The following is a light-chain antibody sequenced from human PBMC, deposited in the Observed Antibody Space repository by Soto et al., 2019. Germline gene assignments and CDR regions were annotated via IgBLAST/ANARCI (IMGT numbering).Light chain of an antibody. Sequence: EIVMTQSPATLSVSPGERATLSCRASQSVSSNLAWYQQKPGQAPRLLIYGASTRATGIPARFSGSGSGTDFTLTISSLQSQDFAVYYCQQYNNWSPLTFGGGNKVEIK. CDR1: QSVSSN. CDR2: GAS. V-gene: IGKV3-15*01. J-gene: IGKJ4*01. CDR3: QQYNNWSPLT.